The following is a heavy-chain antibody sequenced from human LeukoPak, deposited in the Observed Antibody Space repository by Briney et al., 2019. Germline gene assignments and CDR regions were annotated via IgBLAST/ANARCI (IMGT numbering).Heavy chain of an antibody. J-gene: IGHJ4*02. CDR2: IYTSGST. CDR3: ARDLYYYGSGSYLEYFDY. D-gene: IGHD3-10*01. CDR1: GGSISSYY. V-gene: IGHV4-4*07. Sequence: SETLSLTCTVSGGSISSYYWSWIRQPAGKGLEWIGRIYTSGSTNYNPSLKSRVTMSVDTSKNQFSLKLSSVTAADTAVYYCARDLYYYGSGSYLEYFDYWGQGTLVTVSS.